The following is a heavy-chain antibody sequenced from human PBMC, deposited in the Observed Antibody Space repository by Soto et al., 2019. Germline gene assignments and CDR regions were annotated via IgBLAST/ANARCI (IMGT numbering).Heavy chain of an antibody. CDR3: ARVSRAMIVVVITVSFDY. V-gene: IGHV3-30-3*01. CDR2: ISYDGSNK. Sequence: QVQLVESGGGVVQPGRSLRLSCAASGFAFNTYAMHWVRQAPGKGLEWVAVISYDGSNKYYAESVKGRFTISRDNSKNTLYLQMNSLRDEDTAMYYCARVSRAMIVVVITVSFDYWGQGTLVTVSS. D-gene: IGHD3-22*01. CDR1: GFAFNTYA. J-gene: IGHJ4*02.